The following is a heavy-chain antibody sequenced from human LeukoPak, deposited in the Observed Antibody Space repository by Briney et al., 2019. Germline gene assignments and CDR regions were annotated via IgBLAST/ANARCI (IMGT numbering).Heavy chain of an antibody. CDR3: AKDPTYYYDSSGYYGY. Sequence: GGSLRLSCAASGFTFSSYAMSWARQAPGKGLEWVSAISGSGGSTYYADSVKGRFTISRDNSKNTLYLQMNSLRAEDTAVYYCAKDPTYYYDSSGYYGYWGQGTLVTVSS. V-gene: IGHV3-23*01. D-gene: IGHD3-22*01. CDR2: ISGSGGST. CDR1: GFTFSSYA. J-gene: IGHJ4*02.